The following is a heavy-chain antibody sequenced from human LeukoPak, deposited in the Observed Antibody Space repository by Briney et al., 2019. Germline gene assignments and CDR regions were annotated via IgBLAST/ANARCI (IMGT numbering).Heavy chain of an antibody. CDR2: IYYSGST. Sequence: SETLSLTCTVSGGSISSYYWSWILQPPGKGLEWIGYIYYSGSTNYNPSLKSRVTISVDTSKNQFSLKLSSVTAADTAVYYCARWDEYSSSSDAFDIWGQGTMVTVSS. CDR1: GGSISSYY. CDR3: ARWDEYSSSSDAFDI. J-gene: IGHJ3*02. V-gene: IGHV4-59*01. D-gene: IGHD6-6*01.